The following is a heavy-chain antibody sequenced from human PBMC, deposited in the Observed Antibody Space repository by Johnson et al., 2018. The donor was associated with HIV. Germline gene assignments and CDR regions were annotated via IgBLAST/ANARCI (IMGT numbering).Heavy chain of an antibody. D-gene: IGHD2-21*02. CDR1: GFTFSSYG. V-gene: IGHV3-30*02. Sequence: QVQLVESGGGVVQPGGSLRLSCAASGFTFSSYGMHWVRQAPGKGLEWVAFIRYDGSNKYYADSVKGRFTISRDNSKNTLYRQMNSLRAEDTAVHYCARDPCGGDCADAFDIWGQGTMVTVSS. CDR2: IRYDGSNK. CDR3: ARDPCGGDCADAFDI. J-gene: IGHJ3*02.